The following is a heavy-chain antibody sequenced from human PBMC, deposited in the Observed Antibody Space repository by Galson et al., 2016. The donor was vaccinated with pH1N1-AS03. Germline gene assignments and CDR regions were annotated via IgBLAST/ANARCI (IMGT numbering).Heavy chain of an antibody. Sequence: SVKVSCKVSGGTFTSYAVNWVRQAPGQGLEWMGGIIAVSGATNYAQKFQGRISITADESTGTAYMDVSSLRSEDTAVYYCATPIFHFDYWGGYPPFDYWGQGTLVTVSS. V-gene: IGHV1-69*13. CDR3: ATPIFHFDYWGGYPPFDY. D-gene: IGHD3-3*01. J-gene: IGHJ4*02. CDR2: IIAVSGAT. CDR1: GGTFTSYA.